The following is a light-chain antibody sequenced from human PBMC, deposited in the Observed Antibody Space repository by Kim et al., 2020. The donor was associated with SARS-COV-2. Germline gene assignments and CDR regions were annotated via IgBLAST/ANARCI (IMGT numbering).Light chain of an antibody. V-gene: IGKV2-28*01. CDR1: QSLLQSNGLNY. J-gene: IGKJ1*01. CDR3: LQTLQTPWT. CDR2: LTS. Sequence: EPASIACRSSQSLLQSNGLNYLHWYLQKPGQSPQPVIYLTSNRASGVTGRISGSGSGTDFTLKISRVEADDVGVYYCLQTLQTPWTFGQGTKLEI.